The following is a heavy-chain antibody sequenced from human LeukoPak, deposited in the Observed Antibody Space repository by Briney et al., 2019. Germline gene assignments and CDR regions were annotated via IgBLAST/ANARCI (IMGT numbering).Heavy chain of an antibody. V-gene: IGHV1-8*01. Sequence: ASVKVSCKASGYTFTSYDINWVRQATGQGLEWMGWMNPNSGNTGYAQKFQGRVTMTRNTSISTAYMELSSLRAEDTAVYYCTRDVVELELLGEADGDAFDIWGQGTMVTVSS. CDR2: MNPNSGNT. CDR1: GYTFTSYD. D-gene: IGHD1-7*01. CDR3: TRDVVELELLGEADGDAFDI. J-gene: IGHJ3*02.